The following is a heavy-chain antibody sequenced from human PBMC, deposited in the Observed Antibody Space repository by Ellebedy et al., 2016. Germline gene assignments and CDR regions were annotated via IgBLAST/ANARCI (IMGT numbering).Heavy chain of an antibody. CDR3: ARDGWELETPVYFDY. CDR2: ISAYNGNT. Sequence: ASVKVSCKASGYTFTSYGISWVRQAPGQGLEWMGWISAYNGNTNYAQKLQGRVTMTTDTSTSTAYMELRSLRSDDTAVYYCARDGWELETPVYFDYWGQGTLVTVSS. J-gene: IGHJ4*02. CDR1: GYTFTSYG. D-gene: IGHD1-26*01. V-gene: IGHV1-18*01.